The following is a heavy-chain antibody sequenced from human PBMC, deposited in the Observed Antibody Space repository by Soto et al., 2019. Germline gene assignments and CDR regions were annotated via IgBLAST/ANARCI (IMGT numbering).Heavy chain of an antibody. CDR2: INPNSGGT. CDR1: GYTFTGYY. Sequence: GASVKVSCKASGYTFTGYYMHWVRQAPGQGLEWMGWINPNSGGTNYAQKFQGWVTMTRDTSISTAYMELSRLRSDDTAVYYCARGQADHYDILTGYPLPPYFQHWGQGTLVTVSS. V-gene: IGHV1-2*04. CDR3: ARGQADHYDILTGYPLPPYFQH. D-gene: IGHD3-9*01. J-gene: IGHJ1*01.